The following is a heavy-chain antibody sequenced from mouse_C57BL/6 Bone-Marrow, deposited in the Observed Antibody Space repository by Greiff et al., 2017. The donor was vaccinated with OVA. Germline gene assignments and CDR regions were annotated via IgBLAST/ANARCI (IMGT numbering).Heavy chain of an antibody. Sequence: QVQLKESGAELARPGASVKLSCKASGYTFTSYGISWVKQRTGQGLEWIGEIYPRSGNTYYNEKFKGKATLTADKSSSTAYMELRSLTSEDSAVYYCARDSNYPFAYWGQGTLVTVSA. J-gene: IGHJ3*01. CDR2: IYPRSGNT. CDR1: GYTFTSYG. D-gene: IGHD2-5*01. V-gene: IGHV1-81*01. CDR3: ARDSNYPFAY.